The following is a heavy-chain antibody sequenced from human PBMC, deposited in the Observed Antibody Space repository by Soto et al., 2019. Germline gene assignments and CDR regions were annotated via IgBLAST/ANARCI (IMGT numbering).Heavy chain of an antibody. Sequence: QVQLVQSGAEVKKPGSSVKVSCKASGGTFSSYAISWVRQAPGQGLEWMGGIIPIFGTANYAQKFQGRVTITADESTSTAYMELSSLRSEDTAVYYCARRFVERCLQFGRAPHDYYYYGMDVWGQGTTVTVSS. CDR2: IIPIFGTA. J-gene: IGHJ6*02. D-gene: IGHD1-26*01. CDR3: ARRFVERCLQFGRAPHDYYYYGMDV. V-gene: IGHV1-69*01. CDR1: GGTFSSYA.